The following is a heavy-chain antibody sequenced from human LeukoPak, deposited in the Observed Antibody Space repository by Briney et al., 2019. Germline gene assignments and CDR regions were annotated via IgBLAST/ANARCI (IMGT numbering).Heavy chain of an antibody. D-gene: IGHD3-16*02. CDR2: INPSGGST. V-gene: IGHV1-46*03. CDR3: ARDSRGEYDYVWGSYRSPDY. J-gene: IGHJ4*02. Sequence: ASVKVSCKASGYTFTSYYMHWVRQAPGQGLEWMGIINPSGGSTSYAQKFQGRVTMTRDTSTSTVYMELSSLRSEDTAVYYCARDSRGEYDYVWGSYRSPDYWGQGTLATVSS. CDR1: GYTFTSYY.